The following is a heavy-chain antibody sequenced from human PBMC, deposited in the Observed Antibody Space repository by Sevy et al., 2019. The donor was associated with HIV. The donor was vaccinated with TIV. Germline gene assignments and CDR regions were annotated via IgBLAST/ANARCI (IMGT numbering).Heavy chain of an antibody. CDR3: ATDRQYYGSGSIFDY. CDR1: GYTFTSYG. CDR2: ISTYNGNT. V-gene: IGHV1-18*04. J-gene: IGHJ4*02. Sequence: ASVKVSCKASGYTFTSYGLNWVRQAPGQGLEWMGYISTYNGNTNYAQKLKGRVTLTTDTSTRTAYMELRSLRSDDTAVYYCATDRQYYGSGSIFDYWGQGTLVTVSS. D-gene: IGHD3-10*01.